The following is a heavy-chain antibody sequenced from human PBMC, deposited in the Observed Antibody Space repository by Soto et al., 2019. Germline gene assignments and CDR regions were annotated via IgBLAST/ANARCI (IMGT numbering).Heavy chain of an antibody. D-gene: IGHD4-17*01. CDR2: IKSKTDGGTT. J-gene: IGHJ3*02. V-gene: IGHV3-15*01. Sequence: GGSLRLSCAASGFTFSNAWMSWVRQAPGKGLEWAGRIKSKTDGGTTDYAAPVKGRFTISRDDSKNTLYLQMNSLKTEDTAVYYCTTDEADYGGNLPDAFDIWGQGTMVTVSS. CDR3: TTDEADYGGNLPDAFDI. CDR1: GFTFSNAW.